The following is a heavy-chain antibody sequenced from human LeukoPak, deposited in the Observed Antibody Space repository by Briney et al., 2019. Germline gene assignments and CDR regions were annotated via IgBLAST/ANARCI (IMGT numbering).Heavy chain of an antibody. J-gene: IGHJ3*02. CDR1: GYTFTGYY. CDR2: INPNSGGT. D-gene: IGHD2-15*01. CDR3: ASCSGGSCYPDAFDI. Sequence: SVKVSCKASGYTFTGYYMHWVRQAPGQGLEWMGWINPNSGGTNYAQKFQGRVTMTRDTSISTAYMELSRLRSDDTAVYYCASCSGGSCYPDAFDIWGQGTMVTVSS. V-gene: IGHV1-2*02.